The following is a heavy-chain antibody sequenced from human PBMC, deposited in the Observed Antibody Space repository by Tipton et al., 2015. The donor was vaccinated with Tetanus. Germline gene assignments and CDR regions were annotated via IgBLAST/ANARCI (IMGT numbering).Heavy chain of an antibody. D-gene: IGHD3-22*01. CDR3: TKGKYYFDSGNYYPPFDH. Sequence: SLRLSCAASGFMFNSAWMSWVRQAPGKGPEWVARIKSKVEGETIDQPQVLKDRFIISRDDSKNILYLQMNSLRAEDTALYYCTKGKYYFDSGNYYPPFDHWGQGTLVTVSS. V-gene: IGHV3-15*01. CDR1: GFMFNSAW. CDR2: IKSKVEGETI. J-gene: IGHJ4*02.